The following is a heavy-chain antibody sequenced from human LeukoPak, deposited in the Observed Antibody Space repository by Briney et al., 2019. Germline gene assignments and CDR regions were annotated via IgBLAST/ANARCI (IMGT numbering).Heavy chain of an antibody. Sequence: PGGSPRLSCAASGFTFSSYSMNWVRQAPGKGLEWVSSISSSSSYIYYADSVKGQFTISRDNSNNTLYLQMNSLRPEDTAVYYCARGAGTTVYYMDVWGKGTTVTVSS. V-gene: IGHV3-21*01. D-gene: IGHD1-7*01. CDR3: ARGAGTTVYYMDV. CDR1: GFTFSSYS. J-gene: IGHJ6*03. CDR2: ISSSSSYI.